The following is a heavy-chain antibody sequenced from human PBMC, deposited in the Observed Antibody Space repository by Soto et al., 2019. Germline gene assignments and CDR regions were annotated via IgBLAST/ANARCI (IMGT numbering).Heavy chain of an antibody. CDR1: GFTFDDYT. CDR2: ISWDGGST. V-gene: IGHV3-43*01. CDR3: AKDKADFWSGYLDY. J-gene: IGHJ4*02. D-gene: IGHD3-3*01. Sequence: PGGSLRLSCAASGFTFDDYTMHWVRQAPGKGLEWVSLISWDGGSTYYADSVKGRFTISRDNSKNSLYLQMNSLGTEDTALYYCAKDKADFWSGYLDYWGQGTLVTVSS.